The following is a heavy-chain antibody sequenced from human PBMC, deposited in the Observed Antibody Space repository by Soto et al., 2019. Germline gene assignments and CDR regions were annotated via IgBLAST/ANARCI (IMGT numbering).Heavy chain of an antibody. D-gene: IGHD3-16*01. J-gene: IGHJ6*02. CDR3: AKALGGGYYYYYGMDV. CDR2: ISWNSGSI. CDR1: GFTFDDYA. Sequence: GGSLRLSCAASGFTFDDYAMHWVRQAPGKGLEWGSGISWNSGSIGYADSVKGRFTISRDNAKNSLYLQMNSLRAEDTALYYCAKALGGGYYYYYGMDVWGQGTTVTVSS. V-gene: IGHV3-9*01.